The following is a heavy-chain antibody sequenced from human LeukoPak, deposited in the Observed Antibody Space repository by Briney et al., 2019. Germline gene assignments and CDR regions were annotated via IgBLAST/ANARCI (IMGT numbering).Heavy chain of an antibody. V-gene: IGHV3-48*03. Sequence: PGGSLRLSCAAPGFTSSSYEMNWVRQAPGKGLEWVSYISSSGSTIYYADSVKGRFTISRDNAKNSLYLQMNSLRAEDTAVYYCARDAMVRGVISRWDYWGQGTLVTVSS. CDR3: ARDAMVRGVISRWDY. D-gene: IGHD3-10*01. CDR1: GFTSSSYE. J-gene: IGHJ4*02. CDR2: ISSSGSTI.